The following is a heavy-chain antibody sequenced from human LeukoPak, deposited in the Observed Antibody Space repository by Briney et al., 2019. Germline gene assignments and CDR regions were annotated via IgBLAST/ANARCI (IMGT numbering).Heavy chain of an antibody. CDR1: GYTFFSYN. V-gene: IGHV1-18*01. D-gene: IGHD6-19*01. Sequence: ASVKVSCKASGYTFFSYNINWVRQAPGQGLEWMGWISAYNGNTNYAQKLQGRVTMTTDTSTSTAYMELRSLRSDDTAVYYCARDTGSSGYKSGAFAFDIWGQGTMVTVSS. CDR2: ISAYNGNT. J-gene: IGHJ3*02. CDR3: ARDTGSSGYKSGAFAFDI.